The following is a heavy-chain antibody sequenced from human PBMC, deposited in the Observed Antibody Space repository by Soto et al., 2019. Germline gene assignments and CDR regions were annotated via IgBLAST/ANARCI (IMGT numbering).Heavy chain of an antibody. Sequence: TLSLTCTVSGDSISTADYYWNWIRQPPGKGLEWIGYIYYSGNTYYIPSLKSRVTISVDTSKNQISLKLNSVTAADTAVYYCARGIYSTSPFFDSWGQGTLVTVSS. CDR1: GDSISTADYY. V-gene: IGHV4-30-4*01. J-gene: IGHJ4*02. D-gene: IGHD6-6*01. CDR2: IYYSGNT. CDR3: ARGIYSTSPFFDS.